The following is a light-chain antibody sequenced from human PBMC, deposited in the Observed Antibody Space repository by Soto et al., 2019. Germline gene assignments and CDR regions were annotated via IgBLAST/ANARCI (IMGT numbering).Light chain of an antibody. CDR1: QSISSY. CDR2: DAS. CDR3: QQYNSYSLT. V-gene: IGKV1-5*01. J-gene: IGKJ1*01. Sequence: IQMTQSPSSLSASVGDIVTITCRASQSISSYLNWYQQKPGKAPKLLIYDASSLESGVPSRFSGSGSGTEFTLTISSLQPDDFATYYCQQYNSYSLTFGQGTKVDIK.